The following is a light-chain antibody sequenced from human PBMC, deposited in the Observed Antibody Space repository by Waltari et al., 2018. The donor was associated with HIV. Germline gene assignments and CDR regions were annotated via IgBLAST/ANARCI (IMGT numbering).Light chain of an antibody. J-gene: IGLJ1*01. CDR2: EVS. V-gene: IGLV2-11*01. CDR3: CSYAGTYTYV. CDR1: SSDIGYFDY. Sequence: QSALTQPRSVSGSPGQSVTISCTGTSSDIGYFDYVSWYQQYPGKAPKVTIYEVSQRPSGVPDRFTASKSGITASLTISELQDEDEADYYCCSYAGTYTYVFGTGTTVTVL.